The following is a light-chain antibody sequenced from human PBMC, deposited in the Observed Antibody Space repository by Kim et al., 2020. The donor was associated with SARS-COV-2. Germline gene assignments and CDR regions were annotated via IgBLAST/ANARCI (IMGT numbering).Light chain of an antibody. Sequence: PGERATLSCRASQSVRSNYLAWYQQKPGQAPRLVIYGAFRRATGIPDRFSGSGTGTDFTLTISRLEPEDFAVYYCQQYGSSPPYSFGQGTKLEI. V-gene: IGKV3-20*01. J-gene: IGKJ2*03. CDR2: GAF. CDR1: QSVRSNY. CDR3: QQYGSSPPYS.